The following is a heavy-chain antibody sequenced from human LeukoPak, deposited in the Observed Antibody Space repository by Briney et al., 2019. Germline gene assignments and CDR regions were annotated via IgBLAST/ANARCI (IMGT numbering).Heavy chain of an antibody. D-gene: IGHD3-22*01. CDR2: ISAYNGNT. CDR1: GYTFTSYG. V-gene: IGHV1-18*01. CDR3: ARRYYYDSSGYYYYPYFDY. J-gene: IGHJ4*02. Sequence: ASVKVSCKASGYTFTSYGISWVRQAPGQGLEWMGWISAYNGNTNYAQKLQGRVTMTTDTSTSTAYMELRSLRPDDTAVYYCARRYYYDSSGYYYYPYFDYWGQGTLVTVSS.